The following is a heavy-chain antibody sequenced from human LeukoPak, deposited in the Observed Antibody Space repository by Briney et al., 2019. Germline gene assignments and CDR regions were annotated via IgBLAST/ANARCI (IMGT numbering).Heavy chain of an antibody. CDR1: GYSFTSYW. CDR2: IYPGDSDT. CDR3: ARTIAARPGYNWFDL. Sequence: PGESLKISCKGSGYSFTSYWIGWVRQMPGKGLECIGIIYPGDSDTRYSPSFQGQVTISADKSISTAYLQWSSLKASDTAMYYCARTIAARPGYNWFDLWGQGTLVTVSS. D-gene: IGHD6-6*01. V-gene: IGHV5-51*01. J-gene: IGHJ5*02.